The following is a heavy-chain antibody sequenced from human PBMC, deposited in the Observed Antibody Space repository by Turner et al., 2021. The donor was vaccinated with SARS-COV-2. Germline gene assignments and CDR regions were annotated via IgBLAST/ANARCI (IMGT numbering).Heavy chain of an antibody. CDR1: ACIFSSYS. Sequence: EVQLVVSGGGLVKPGGSLILSCAASACIFSSYSMNWVRQAPGKGLEWVSSISSSSSYIYYADSLKGRFTISRDNAKNSLYLQMNSLRAEDTAVYYCARWTSYYYDNSGYYPAQFDYWGQGTLVTVSS. CDR3: ARWTSYYYDNSGYYPAQFDY. CDR2: ISSSSSYI. V-gene: IGHV3-21*01. J-gene: IGHJ4*02. D-gene: IGHD3-22*01.